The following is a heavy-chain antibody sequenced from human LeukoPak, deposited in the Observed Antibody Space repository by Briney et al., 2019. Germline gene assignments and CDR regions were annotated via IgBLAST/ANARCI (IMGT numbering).Heavy chain of an antibody. CDR1: GFTSSSYW. J-gene: IGHJ4*02. D-gene: IGHD6-19*01. Sequence: GGSLRLSCAASGFTSSSYWMSWVRQAPGKGLEWVANIKQDGSEKYYVDSVKGRFTISRDNAKNSLYLQMNSLRAEDTAVYYCARDRGSSGWYEFDYWGQGTLVTASS. CDR2: IKQDGSEK. CDR3: ARDRGSSGWYEFDY. V-gene: IGHV3-7*01.